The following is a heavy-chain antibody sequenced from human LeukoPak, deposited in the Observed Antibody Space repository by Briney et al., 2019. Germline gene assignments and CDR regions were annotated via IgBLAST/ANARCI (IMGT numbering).Heavy chain of an antibody. CDR2: IYYSGST. CDR3: ARDSLTPYSSSWYGAFDI. J-gene: IGHJ3*02. V-gene: IGHV4-59*01. Sequence: PSETLSLTCTVSGGSISSYYWSWIRQPPGKGLEWIGYIYYSGSTNYNPSLKSRVTISVDTSKNQFSLKLSSVTAADTAVYYCARDSLTPYSSSWYGAFDIWGQGTMVTVSS. CDR1: GGSISSYY. D-gene: IGHD6-13*01.